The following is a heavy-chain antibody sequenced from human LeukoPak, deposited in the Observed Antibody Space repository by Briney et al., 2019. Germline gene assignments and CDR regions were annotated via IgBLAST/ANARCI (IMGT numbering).Heavy chain of an antibody. CDR1: GYSFTSYW. CDR3: ARRRDGYNGGYYFDY. J-gene: IGHJ4*02. D-gene: IGHD5-24*01. Sequence: GESLKISCKGSGYSFTSYWIGWVRQMPGKGLEWMGIIYPGDSDTRYSPSFQGQVTISADKSISTAYLQWSSLKASDTAMYYRARRRDGYNGGYYFDYWGQGTLVTVSS. V-gene: IGHV5-51*01. CDR2: IYPGDSDT.